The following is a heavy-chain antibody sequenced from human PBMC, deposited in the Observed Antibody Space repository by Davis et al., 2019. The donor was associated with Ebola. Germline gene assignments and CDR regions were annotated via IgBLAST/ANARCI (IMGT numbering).Heavy chain of an antibody. J-gene: IGHJ4*02. D-gene: IGHD2-15*01. V-gene: IGHV5-51*01. CDR1: GYSSTNYW. CDR2: VFLDDSDA. CDR3: ARVGDCSGGRGYSGDFDY. Sequence: KVSCKGSGYSSTNYWIGWVRQAPGQGLEWMGTVFLDDSDASYSPSFQGQVTISADRSSNTAYLQWSSLKASDTAMYYCARVGDCSGGRGYSGDFDYWGQGTLVTVSS.